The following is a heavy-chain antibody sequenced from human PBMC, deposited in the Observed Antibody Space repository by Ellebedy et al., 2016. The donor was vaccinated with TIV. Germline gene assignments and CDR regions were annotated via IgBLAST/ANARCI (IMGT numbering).Heavy chain of an antibody. V-gene: IGHV1-3*01. CDR2: INAGNGNT. D-gene: IGHD6-6*01. Sequence: AASVKVSCKASGYTFTSYAMHWVRQAPGQRLEWMGWINAGNGNTKYSQKFQGRVTITRDTSASTAYMELSSLRSEDTAVYYCARDDSSSSCLDYWGQGTLVTVSS. CDR3: ARDDSSSSCLDY. CDR1: GYTFTSYA. J-gene: IGHJ4*02.